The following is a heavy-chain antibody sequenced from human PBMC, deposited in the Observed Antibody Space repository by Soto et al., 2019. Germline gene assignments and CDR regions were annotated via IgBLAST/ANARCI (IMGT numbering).Heavy chain of an antibody. CDR2: IYYTGSI. CDR3: SREGACGDTP. V-gene: IGHV4-59*01. Sequence: VQLQESGPGLLKPSETLSLTCTVSGGSISTYYWSWIRQPPGKGLEWIASIYYTGSINYNPSLMSRVTMSVDTSKNQFSLRLSSVTAADTAVYYCSREGACGDTPWGQGTLVTVSS. CDR1: GGSISTYY. D-gene: IGHD4-17*01. J-gene: IGHJ5*02.